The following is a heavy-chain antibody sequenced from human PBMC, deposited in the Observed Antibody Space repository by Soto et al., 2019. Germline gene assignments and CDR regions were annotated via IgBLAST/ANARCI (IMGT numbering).Heavy chain of an antibody. CDR2: ISYDGSNK. CDR3: ARDHKVILRGMDV. Sequence: PGGSLRLSCAASGFTFSSYAMHWVRQAPGKGLEWVAVISYDGSNKYYADSVKGRFTISRDNSKNTLYLQMNSLRAEDTAVYYCARDHKVILRGMDVWSQGTTVTVSS. CDR1: GFTFSSYA. J-gene: IGHJ6*02. D-gene: IGHD3-9*01. V-gene: IGHV3-30-3*01.